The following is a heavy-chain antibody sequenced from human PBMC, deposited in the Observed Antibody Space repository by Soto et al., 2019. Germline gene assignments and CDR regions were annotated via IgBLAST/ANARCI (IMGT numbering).Heavy chain of an antibody. D-gene: IGHD3-22*01. CDR3: ARRTVITGLNDY. Sequence: QVQLQESGPGLVKPSETLSLTCTVSGGSVSSGNFYWNWIRQPPGKPLEWIGYIYYNGNTNYDPSLKGRVTISMDTSKNQFSLKLNSVTAEDTAVYYCARRTVITGLNDYWGQGTLVTVSS. CDR1: GGSVSSGNFY. CDR2: IYYNGNT. V-gene: IGHV4-61*01. J-gene: IGHJ4*02.